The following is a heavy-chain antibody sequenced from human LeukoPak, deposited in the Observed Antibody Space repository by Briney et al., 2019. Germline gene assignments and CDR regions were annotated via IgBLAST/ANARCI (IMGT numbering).Heavy chain of an antibody. J-gene: IGHJ4*02. CDR1: GFTFSSYS. CDR3: AKYQLLFGIDY. CDR2: IIIISSYI. V-gene: IGHV3-21*01. Sequence: GGFLRLSCAVSGFTFSSYSMNWVRQAPGKGLEWVSSIIIISSYIYFADSVKGRLTISRDNATNSPYLRVDGLRAQAPAVYYCAKYQLLFGIDYWGQGTLVTVSS. D-gene: IGHD2-2*01.